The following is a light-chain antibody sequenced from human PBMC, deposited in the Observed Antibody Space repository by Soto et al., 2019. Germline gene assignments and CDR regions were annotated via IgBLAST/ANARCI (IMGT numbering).Light chain of an antibody. CDR3: SSYSTISNLV. V-gene: IGLV2-14*03. CDR1: NTDVGAYDY. Sequence: QSALTQPASVSGSPGQSITISCSGTNTDVGAYDYVSWYQQHPGKAPKLILYDVINRPSGVSDRFSGSKSGNTASLTISGLQAEDEAEYFCSSYSTISNLVCGTGTKLTVL. J-gene: IGLJ1*01. CDR2: DVI.